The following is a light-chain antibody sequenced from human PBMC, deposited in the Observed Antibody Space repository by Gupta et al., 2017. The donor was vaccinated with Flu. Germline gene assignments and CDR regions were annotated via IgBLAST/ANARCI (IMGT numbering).Light chain of an antibody. CDR3: QQDNYWRT. J-gene: IGKJ1*01. CDR1: QSVGSD. Sequence: EIMMTQSPATLSVSPGERATLSCRASQSVGSDLAWYQQKPGQAPRLLIHRASTRVTGIPARFSGSGPGSEFTLTISSLQSEDFAVYYCQQDNYWRTFGPGTKVEIK. CDR2: RAS. V-gene: IGKV3-15*01.